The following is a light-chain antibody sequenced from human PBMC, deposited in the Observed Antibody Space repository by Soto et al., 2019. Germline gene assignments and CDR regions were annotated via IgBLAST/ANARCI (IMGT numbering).Light chain of an antibody. Sequence: QSVLTQPPSASGTPGQRVTISCSGSSSNIGSNYVYWYQQLPGTAPKLLIYRNNQRPSGVPDRFSGSKSGTSASLAISGLRSEDEADYYCAAWDDSLSCPDNWVFGGGTKLTVL. CDR1: SSNIGSNY. CDR2: RNN. V-gene: IGLV1-47*01. CDR3: AAWDDSLSCPDNWV. J-gene: IGLJ3*02.